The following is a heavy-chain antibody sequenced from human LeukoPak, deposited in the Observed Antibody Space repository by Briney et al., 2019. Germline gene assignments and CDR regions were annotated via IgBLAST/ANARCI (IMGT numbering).Heavy chain of an antibody. CDR3: ARDYHYYGSGSYLPYFDY. J-gene: IGHJ4*02. CDR1: GYTFTGYY. D-gene: IGHD3-10*01. Sequence: ASVKVSCKASGYTFTGYYTHWVRQAPGQGLEWMGRINPNSGGTNYAQKFQGRVTMTRDTSISTAYMELSRLRSDDTAVYYCARDYHYYGSGSYLPYFDYWGQGTLVTVSS. CDR2: INPNSGGT. V-gene: IGHV1-2*06.